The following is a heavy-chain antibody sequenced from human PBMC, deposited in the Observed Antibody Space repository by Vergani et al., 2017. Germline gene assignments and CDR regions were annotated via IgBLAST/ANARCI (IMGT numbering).Heavy chain of an antibody. CDR2: ISYDGSNK. Sequence: QVQLVESGGGVVQPGRSLRLSCAASGFTFSSYGMHWVRQAPGKGLEWVAVISYDGSNKYYADSVKGRFTISRDNSKNTLYLQMNSLRAEDTAVYYCAKDSYCYDSSGYYPYYYYYYMDVWGKGTTVTVSS. J-gene: IGHJ6*03. V-gene: IGHV3-30*18. CDR3: AKDSYCYDSSGYYPYYYYYYMDV. D-gene: IGHD3-22*01. CDR1: GFTFSSYG.